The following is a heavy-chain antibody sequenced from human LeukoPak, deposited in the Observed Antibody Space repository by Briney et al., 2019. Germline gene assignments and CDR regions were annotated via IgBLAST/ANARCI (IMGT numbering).Heavy chain of an antibody. CDR3: ARGVVWFGELHYYYYYMDV. CDR2: MNPDSGNT. J-gene: IGHJ6*03. D-gene: IGHD3-10*01. V-gene: IGHV1-8*01. Sequence: ASVKVSCKASGYTFTSYVINWVRQATGQGLEWMGWMNPDSGNTGYAQKFQGRVTMTRNTSISTAYMELSSLRSEDTAVYYCARGVVWFGELHYYYYYMDVWGKGTTVTVSS. CDR1: GYTFTSYV.